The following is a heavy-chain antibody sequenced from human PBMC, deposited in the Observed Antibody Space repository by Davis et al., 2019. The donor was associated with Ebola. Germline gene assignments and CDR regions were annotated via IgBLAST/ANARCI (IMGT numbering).Heavy chain of an antibody. Sequence: GESLKISCAASGFTFDYYAIHWVRQAPGKGLEYVSAISSDGHYTFYACSVKGRFTISRDTSKTTVYLQMGSLRPEDTAVYYCARAEDDYGEYPDALDIWGQGTVVTVSS. V-gene: IGHV3-64*01. CDR2: ISSDGHYT. CDR1: GFTFDYYA. CDR3: ARAEDDYGEYPDALDI. J-gene: IGHJ3*02. D-gene: IGHD4-17*01.